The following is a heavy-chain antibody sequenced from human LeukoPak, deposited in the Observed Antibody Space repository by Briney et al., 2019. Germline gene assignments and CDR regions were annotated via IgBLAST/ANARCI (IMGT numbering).Heavy chain of an antibody. V-gene: IGHV1-58*02. CDR1: GFTFSISA. D-gene: IGHD5-24*01. J-gene: IGHJ4*02. CDR2: IVVGSGNT. Sequence: TSVKVSCKASGFTFSISAMQWVRQARGQRLEWMGWIVVGSGNTNYAQKFQERVTITRDMSTSTAYMELSSLRAEDTAVYYCAKDRRDGYNFGYFDYWGQGTLVTVSS. CDR3: AKDRRDGYNFGYFDY.